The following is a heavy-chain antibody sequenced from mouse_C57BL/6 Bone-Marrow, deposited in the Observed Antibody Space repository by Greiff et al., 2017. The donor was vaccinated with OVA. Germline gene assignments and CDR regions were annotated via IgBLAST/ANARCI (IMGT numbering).Heavy chain of an antibody. CDR2: IDPSDSYT. Sequence: QVQLQQPGAELVKPGASVKLSCKASGYTFTSYWMQWVKPRPGQGLEWIGEIDPSDSYTNYNQKFKGKATLTVDTSSSTAYMQLSSLTSEDSAVYYCARSMRFAYWGQGTLVTVSA. V-gene: IGHV1-50*01. CDR1: GYTFTSYW. CDR3: ARSMRFAY. J-gene: IGHJ3*01.